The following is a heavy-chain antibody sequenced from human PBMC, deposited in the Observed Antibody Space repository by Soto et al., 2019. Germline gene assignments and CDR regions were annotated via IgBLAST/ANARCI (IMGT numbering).Heavy chain of an antibody. CDR2: ISGTDGKT. J-gene: IGHJ4*02. D-gene: IGHD5-12*01. Sequence: EVQLLESGGGLVQPGGSLRLSCATSGFIFSGYAMSWVRQAPGRGLEWVSSISGTDGKTYYADSVKGRFSISRDTSTNTLYLQMNSRRAEDTSVYYCAKWTYLDVWGQGTRVTVSS. CDR3: AKWTYLDV. V-gene: IGHV3-23*01. CDR1: GFIFSGYA.